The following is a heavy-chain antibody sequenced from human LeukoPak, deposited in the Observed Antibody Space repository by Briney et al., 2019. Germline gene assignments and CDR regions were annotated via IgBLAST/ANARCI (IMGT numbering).Heavy chain of an antibody. CDR2: IYADGNT. CDR1: GFLVNTNY. Sequence: GGSLRLSCAASGFLVNTNYMTWVRQAPGRGLEWVSFIYADGNTYYADSVKGRFSISRDISKNEVYLQMNSLRAEDTAVYYCARDSYGDANFDSWGQGTLVTVSS. V-gene: IGHV3-53*01. J-gene: IGHJ4*02. D-gene: IGHD4-17*01. CDR3: ARDSYGDANFDS.